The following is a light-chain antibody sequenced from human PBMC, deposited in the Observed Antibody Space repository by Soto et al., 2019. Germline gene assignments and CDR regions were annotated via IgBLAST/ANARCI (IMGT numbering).Light chain of an antibody. V-gene: IGKV1-5*03. CDR1: ENINKW. CDR3: QHYKISTRYS. CDR2: QAS. Sequence: DIHVTQSPSTLSASVGDRVTITCRASENINKWLAWYQQRPGTVPKLLIYQASNLESGVPARFSGSGSGTDFTLTISSLQPEDFATYYCQHYKISTRYSFGQGTKVDIK. J-gene: IGKJ2*03.